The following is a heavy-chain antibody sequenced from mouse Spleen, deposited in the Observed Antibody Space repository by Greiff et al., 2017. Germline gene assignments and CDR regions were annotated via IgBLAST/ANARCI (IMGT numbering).Heavy chain of an antibody. CDR3: ARRDYDGAMDY. J-gene: IGHJ4*01. D-gene: IGHD2-4*01. Sequence: QVQLKESGAELAKPGASVKMSCKASGYTFTSYWMHWVKQRPGQGLEWIGYINPSTGYTEYNQKFKDKATLTADKSSSTAYMQLSSLTSEDSAVYYCARRDYDGAMDYWGQGTSVTVSS. CDR1: GYTFTSYW. CDR2: INPSTGYT. V-gene: IGHV1-7*01.